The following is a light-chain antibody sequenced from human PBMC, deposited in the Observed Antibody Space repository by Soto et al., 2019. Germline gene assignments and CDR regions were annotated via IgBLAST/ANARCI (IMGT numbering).Light chain of an antibody. CDR1: QSVSRS. J-gene: IGKJ3*01. Sequence: EIVMTHSPATLSVSPGERVTLSCRASQSVSRSLAWYQQKPGQAPRLLIYGASTRATGIPARFSGSGSGTEFTLTISSLQSEDFAVYYCQQYNNWPPFTFGPGTKVDIK. CDR2: GAS. V-gene: IGKV3-15*01. CDR3: QQYNNWPPFT.